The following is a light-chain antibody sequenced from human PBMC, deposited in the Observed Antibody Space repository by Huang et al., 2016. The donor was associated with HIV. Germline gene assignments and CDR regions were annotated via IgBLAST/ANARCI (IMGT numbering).Light chain of an antibody. CDR2: ATS. CDR1: QSLSGN. CDR3: QHYNDWPRT. Sequence: EIVMTQSPATLSVSPGETVALSCRNSQSLSGNLAWYQHKPVQTPRLLIYATSIRAAGVPGRFSGSGSGSEFTLTISSLLSEDSAVYYCQHYNDWPRTFGQGTKLEIK. J-gene: IGKJ2*01. V-gene: IGKV3D-15*01.